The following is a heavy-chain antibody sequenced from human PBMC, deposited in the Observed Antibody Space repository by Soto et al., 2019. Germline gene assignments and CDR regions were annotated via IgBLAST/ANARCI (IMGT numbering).Heavy chain of an antibody. CDR2: IKSKTDGGTT. Sequence: GGSLRLSCAASGFTFSNAWMNWVRQAPGKGLEWVGRIKSKTDGGTTDYAAPVKGRFTISRDDSKNTLYLQMNSLKTEDTAVYYCTTDDTGSADFWSGYSPNYGMDVWGQRTTVTVSS. J-gene: IGHJ6*02. D-gene: IGHD3-3*01. CDR1: GFTFSNAW. V-gene: IGHV3-15*07. CDR3: TTDDTGSADFWSGYSPNYGMDV.